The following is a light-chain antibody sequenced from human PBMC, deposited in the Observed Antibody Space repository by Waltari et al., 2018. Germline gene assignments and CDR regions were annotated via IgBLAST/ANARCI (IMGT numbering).Light chain of an antibody. Sequence: DIVMTQSPESLAVSLGDRATITCKASQSVLHSSNNKNYFAWYQQKPGQPPKLLIYGASTRKSGVPDRFSGSGSGTDFTLTISSLQAEDVAVYYCQQFQSHLRTFGQGTKVEIK. V-gene: IGKV4-1*01. CDR2: GAS. CDR3: QQFQSHLRT. J-gene: IGKJ1*01. CDR1: QSVLHSSNNKNY.